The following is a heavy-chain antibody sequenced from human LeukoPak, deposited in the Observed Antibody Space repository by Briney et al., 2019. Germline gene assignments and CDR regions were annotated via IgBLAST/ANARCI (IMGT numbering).Heavy chain of an antibody. CDR3: AKCIAVAEYYFDY. D-gene: IGHD6-19*01. J-gene: IGHJ4*02. Sequence: SGGSLRLSCAASGFTFSSYAMSWVRQAPGKGLEWVSAISGSGGSTYYADSVKGRFTISRDNSKNTLYLQMNSLRAEDTAVYYCAKCIAVAEYYFDYWGQGTLVTVSS. V-gene: IGHV3-23*01. CDR1: GFTFSSYA. CDR2: ISGSGGST.